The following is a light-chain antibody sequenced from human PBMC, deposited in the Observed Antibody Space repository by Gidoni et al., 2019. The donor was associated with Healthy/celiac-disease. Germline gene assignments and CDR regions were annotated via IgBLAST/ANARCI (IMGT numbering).Light chain of an antibody. Sequence: EIVLTPSPGTLSLSPGERATLSCRSSQSVSSSYLAWYQQKPGQAPRLHIYGASSRATGIPERCSGSGSGTDFTLTISRLEPEDFAVYYCQQYGSSPRITFGPXTKVDIK. J-gene: IGKJ3*01. CDR1: QSVSSSY. V-gene: IGKV3-20*01. CDR3: QQYGSSPRIT. CDR2: GAS.